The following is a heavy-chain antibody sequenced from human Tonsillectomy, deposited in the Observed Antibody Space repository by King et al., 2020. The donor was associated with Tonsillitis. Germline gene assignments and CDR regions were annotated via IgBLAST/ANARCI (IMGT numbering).Heavy chain of an antibody. V-gene: IGHV3-30*18. CDR3: TKEKDSSGRYKFSFDF. CDR2: VSSDGRTV. J-gene: IGHJ4*02. D-gene: IGHD3-22*01. CDR1: GFSFNNYG. Sequence: VLLVESGGGVVQPGRSLRLSCAGSGFSFNNYGMHWVRQAPGQGLEWVAVVSSDGRTVFYGASVKGRFTISRDNSKNTMDLQMNSLRSEDTAMYYCTKEKDSSGRYKFSFDFWGQGTLVTVSS.